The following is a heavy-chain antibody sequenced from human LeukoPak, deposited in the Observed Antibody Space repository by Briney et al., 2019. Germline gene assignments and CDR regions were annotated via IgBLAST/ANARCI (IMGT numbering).Heavy chain of an antibody. CDR3: ARISAVAGTFDY. J-gene: IGHJ4*02. CDR1: GFSLSTSGMC. D-gene: IGHD6-19*01. V-gene: IGHV2-70*01. CDR2: IDWDDDK. Sequence: SSPALVKPTQTLTLTCTFSGFSLSTSGMCVSWIRQPPGKALEWLALIDWDDDKYYSTSLKTRLTISKDTSKNQVVLTMTNMDPVDTATYYCARISAVAGTFDYWGQGTLVTVSS.